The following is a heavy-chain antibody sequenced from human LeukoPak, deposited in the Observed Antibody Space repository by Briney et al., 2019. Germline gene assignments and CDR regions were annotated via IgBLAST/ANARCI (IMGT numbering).Heavy chain of an antibody. V-gene: IGHV3-30*02. CDR3: AKDRWGLTIFGDAFDI. Sequence: PGGSLRLSCAASGFTFSSYGMHWVRQAPGKGLEWVAFIRYDGSNKYYADSVKGRFTISRDNSKNTLYLQMNSLRAEDTAVYYCAKDRWGLTIFGDAFDIWGQETMVTVSS. D-gene: IGHD3-3*01. CDR2: IRYDGSNK. CDR1: GFTFSSYG. J-gene: IGHJ3*02.